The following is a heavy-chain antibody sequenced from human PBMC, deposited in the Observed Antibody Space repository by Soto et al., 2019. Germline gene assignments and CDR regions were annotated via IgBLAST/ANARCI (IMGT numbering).Heavy chain of an antibody. CDR1: GFTVSSYA. D-gene: IGHD3-3*01. J-gene: IGHJ6*02. Sequence: GGSLRLSCAASGFTVSSYAMSWVRQAPGKGLEWVSAISGSGGSTYYADSVKGRFTISRGNSKNTLYLQMNSLRAEDTAVYYCANSQNYDFWSGSYPSIDYYYGMDVWGQGTTVTVSS. CDR3: ANSQNYDFWSGSYPSIDYYYGMDV. CDR2: ISGSGGST. V-gene: IGHV3-23*01.